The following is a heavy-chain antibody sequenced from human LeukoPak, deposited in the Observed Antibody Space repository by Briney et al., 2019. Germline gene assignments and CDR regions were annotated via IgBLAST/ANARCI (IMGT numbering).Heavy chain of an antibody. CDR1: GGSFCGYY. CDR2: INHSGST. CDR3: ARARPPYYYYYYMDV. V-gene: IGHV4-34*01. Sequence: SETLFLTCAVYGGSFCGYYWSWIRQPPGEGLEWIGEINHSGSTNYNPSLKSRVTISVATSKNQFSLKLSSVTAADTAVYYCARARPPYYYYYYMDVWGKGTTVTVSS. J-gene: IGHJ6*03.